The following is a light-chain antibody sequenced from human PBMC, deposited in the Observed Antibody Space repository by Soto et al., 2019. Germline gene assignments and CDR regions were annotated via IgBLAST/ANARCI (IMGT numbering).Light chain of an antibody. CDR3: LQHGSYPRT. Sequence: DIQMTQSPSSLYASVGDRVTITCRASQGIRNDLAWYQQKPGKAPKRLIYDASKLQNGVPSRFSGSASGTEFTLTVGNLQPEDIATYYWLQHGSYPRTFGQGTKVEIK. CDR1: QGIRND. V-gene: IGKV1-17*02. CDR2: DAS. J-gene: IGKJ1*01.